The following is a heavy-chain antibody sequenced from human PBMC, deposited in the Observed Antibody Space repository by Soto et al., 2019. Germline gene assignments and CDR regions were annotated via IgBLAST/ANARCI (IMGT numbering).Heavy chain of an antibody. CDR1: GFTFSSYA. CDR2: ISYDGSNK. V-gene: IGHV3-30-3*01. CDR3: ARDQGGYSSSWYPYYYYGMDV. D-gene: IGHD6-13*01. J-gene: IGHJ6*02. Sequence: GESLKISCAASGFTFSSYAMHWVRQAPGKGLEWVAVISYDGSNKYYADSVKGRFTISRDNSKNTLYLQMNSVRAEDTAVYYCARDQGGYSSSWYPYYYYGMDVWGQGTTVTVSS.